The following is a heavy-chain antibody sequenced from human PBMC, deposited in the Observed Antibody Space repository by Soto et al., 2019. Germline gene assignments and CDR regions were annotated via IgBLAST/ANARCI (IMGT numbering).Heavy chain of an antibody. CDR3: ASGNYGPGPEGAFDI. V-gene: IGHV1-18*01. CDR1: GYTFTSYG. Sequence: ASVKVSCKASGYTFTSYGISWVRQAPGQGLEWMGWISAYNGNTNYAQKLQGRVTMTTDTSTSAAYMELRSLRSDDTAVYYCASGNYGPGPEGAFDICGQLTMVTVSS. J-gene: IGHJ3*02. CDR2: ISAYNGNT. D-gene: IGHD3-10*01.